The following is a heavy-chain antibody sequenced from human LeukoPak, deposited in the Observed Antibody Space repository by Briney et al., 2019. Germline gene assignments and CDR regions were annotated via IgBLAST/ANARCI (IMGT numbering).Heavy chain of an antibody. Sequence: PGGSLRLSCAASGFTFSSYAMPWVRQAPGKGLEYVSAISSNGGSTYYANSVKGRFTISRDNSKNTLYLQMGSLRAEDMAVYYCARDQLGTDLYYYYGMDVWGQGTTVTVSS. CDR2: ISSNGGST. J-gene: IGHJ6*02. D-gene: IGHD6-13*01. CDR1: GFTFSSYA. CDR3: ARDQLGTDLYYYYGMDV. V-gene: IGHV3-64*01.